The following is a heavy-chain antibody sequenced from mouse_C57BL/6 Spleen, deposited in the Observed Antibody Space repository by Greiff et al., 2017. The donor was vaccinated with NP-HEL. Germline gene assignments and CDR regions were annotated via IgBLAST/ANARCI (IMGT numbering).Heavy chain of an antibody. Sequence: EVQLQQSGPELVKPGASVKIPCKASGYTFTDYNMDWVKQSHGKSLEWIGDINPNNGGTIYNQKFKGKATLTVDKSSSTAYMELRSLTSEDTAVYYWARGNYGSSPYYFDYGGQGTTLTVSS. V-gene: IGHV1-18*01. CDR1: GYTFTDYN. CDR3: ARGNYGSSPYYFDY. D-gene: IGHD1-1*01. J-gene: IGHJ2*01. CDR2: INPNNGGT.